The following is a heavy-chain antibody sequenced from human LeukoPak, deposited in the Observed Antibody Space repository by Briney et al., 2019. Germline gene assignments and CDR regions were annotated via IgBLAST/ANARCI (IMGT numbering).Heavy chain of an antibody. J-gene: IGHJ4*02. CDR3: AREFYYDKRFDY. CDR2: IYYSGTT. CDR1: GGSISSYY. D-gene: IGHD3-22*01. Sequence: SETLSLTCTVSGGSISSYYWSWIRQPPGKGLEWIGYIYYSGTTSYNPSLKSRVTISVDTSKNQFSLKLSSVTAADTAVYYCAREFYYDKRFDYWGQGTLVTVSS. V-gene: IGHV4-59*12.